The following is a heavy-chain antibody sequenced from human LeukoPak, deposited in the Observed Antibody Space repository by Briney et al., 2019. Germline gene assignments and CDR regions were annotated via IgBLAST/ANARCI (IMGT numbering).Heavy chain of an antibody. Sequence: PGRSLRLSCAASGFTFSSYAIHWVRQAPGKGLEWVAVISYDGSNKYYADSVKGRFTISRDNAKNSLYLQMSSLRAEDTAVYYCARGSYGSGSYHYYYYGMDVWGQGTTVTVSS. CDR3: ARGSYGSGSYHYYYYGMDV. CDR1: GFTFSSYA. CDR2: ISYDGSNK. V-gene: IGHV3-30-3*01. J-gene: IGHJ6*02. D-gene: IGHD3-10*01.